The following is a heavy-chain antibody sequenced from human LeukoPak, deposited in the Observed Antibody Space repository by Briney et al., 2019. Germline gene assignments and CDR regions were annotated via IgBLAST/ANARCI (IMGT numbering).Heavy chain of an antibody. Sequence: PSETLSLTCTVSGGSISGYYWSWIRQPPGKGLEWIGYIYYSRSTNYNPSLKSRVTISVDTSKNQFSLKLSSVTAADTAVYYCARAGGYSYDYWGQGTLVTVSS. CDR1: GGSISGYY. CDR2: IYYSRST. D-gene: IGHD5-18*01. J-gene: IGHJ4*02. V-gene: IGHV4-59*01. CDR3: ARAGGYSYDY.